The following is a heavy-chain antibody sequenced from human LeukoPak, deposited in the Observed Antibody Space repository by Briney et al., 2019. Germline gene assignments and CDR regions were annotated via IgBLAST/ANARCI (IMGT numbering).Heavy chain of an antibody. CDR2: IFYSGST. CDR3: ARSAGGYVLDY. V-gene: IGHV4-59*01. Sequence: KASETLSLTCTVSGDSISYFYWGWIRQPPGKGLEWIGYIFYSGSTNYNPSLKSRVTMSVDTSKNQFSLKLTSLTAADTAVYYCARSAGGYVLDYWGQGTLVTVSS. D-gene: IGHD5-12*01. J-gene: IGHJ4*02. CDR1: GDSISYFY.